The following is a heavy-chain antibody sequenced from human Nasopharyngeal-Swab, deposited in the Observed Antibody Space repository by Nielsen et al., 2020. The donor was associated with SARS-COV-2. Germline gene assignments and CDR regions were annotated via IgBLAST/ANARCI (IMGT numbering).Heavy chain of an antibody. CDR3: AKDYPELVGSSSIFDY. V-gene: IGHV3-74*01. Sequence: GGSLRLSCAASGFTFSSYWMHWVRQAPGKGLVWVSRINSDGSSTSYADSVKGRFTISRDNAKNTLYLQMNSLSADDTAIYYCAKDYPELVGSSSIFDYWGQGILVTVSS. CDR1: GFTFSSYW. CDR2: INSDGSST. D-gene: IGHD3-10*01. J-gene: IGHJ4*02.